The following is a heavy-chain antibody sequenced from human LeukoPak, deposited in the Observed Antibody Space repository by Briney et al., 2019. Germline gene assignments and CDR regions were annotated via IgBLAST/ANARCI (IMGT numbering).Heavy chain of an antibody. CDR1: GFTFSSYA. V-gene: IGHV3-30*04. CDR3: ARHSSSLGDY. CDR2: ISYDGSNK. D-gene: IGHD6-6*01. J-gene: IGHJ4*02. Sequence: GGSLRLSCAASGFTFSSYAMHWVRQAPGEGLEWVAVISYDGSNKYYADSVKGRFTISRDNSKNTLYLQMNSVRAEDTAVYYCARHSSSLGDYWGQGTLVTVSS.